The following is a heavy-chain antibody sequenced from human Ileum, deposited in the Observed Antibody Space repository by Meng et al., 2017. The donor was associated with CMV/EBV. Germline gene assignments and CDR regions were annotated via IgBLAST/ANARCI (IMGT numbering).Heavy chain of an antibody. CDR3: AKSLTYFHYHGMDV. D-gene: IGHD4/OR15-4a*01. J-gene: IGHJ6*02. Sequence: GESLKISCEASGFKYDAVAMSWVRQVPGKGLEWVSTINWNGGTTGYADSVKGRFTISRDNSKNTLYLQMDSLRAEDTAVYYCAKSLTYFHYHGMDVWGQGTTVTVSS. CDR1: GFKYDAVA. CDR2: INWNGGTT. V-gene: IGHV3-23*01.